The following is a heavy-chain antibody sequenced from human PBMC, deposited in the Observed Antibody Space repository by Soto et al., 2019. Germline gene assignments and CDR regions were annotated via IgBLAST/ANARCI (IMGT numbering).Heavy chain of an antibody. CDR1: GGTFSSYT. CDR3: ARDCSGGSCYLYYFDY. CDR2: IIPILGIA. Sequence: QVQLVQSGAEVKKPGSSVKVSCKASGGTFSSYTISWVRQAPGQGLEWMGRIIPILGIANYAQKFQGRVTIPADKSTSTAYMELSSLRSEDTAVYYCARDCSGGSCYLYYFDYWGQGTLVTVSS. J-gene: IGHJ4*02. V-gene: IGHV1-69*08. D-gene: IGHD2-15*01.